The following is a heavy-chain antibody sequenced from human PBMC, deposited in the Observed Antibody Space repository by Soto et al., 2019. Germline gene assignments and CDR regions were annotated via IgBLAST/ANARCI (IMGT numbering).Heavy chain of an antibody. CDR2: IDPSDSQT. V-gene: IGHV5-10-1*01. Sequence: RGESLKISCKGSGYSFAGYWITWVRQKPGKGLEWMGRIDPSDSQTYYSPSFRGHVTISVTKSITTVFLQWSSLRASDTAMYYFARQIYDSDTGPNFQYYFDSWGQGTPVTVSS. CDR3: ARQIYDSDTGPNFQYYFDS. D-gene: IGHD3-22*01. CDR1: GYSFAGYW. J-gene: IGHJ4*02.